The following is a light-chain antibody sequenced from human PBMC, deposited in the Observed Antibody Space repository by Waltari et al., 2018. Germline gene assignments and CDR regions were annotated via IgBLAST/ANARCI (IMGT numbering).Light chain of an antibody. CDR2: ELN. J-gene: IGLJ1*01. CDR3: GSYTVTNNLYV. V-gene: IGLV2-8*01. CDR1: GSAVGDFNL. Sequence: QSALPQPPSAPGSPGQSVTIPCTGTGSAVGDFNLVSWYQQRPGKAPKLLMFELNKRPSGVSSRFSGSKSANAASLTISGLQAEDEGDYYCGSYTVTNNLYVFGTGTKVTVL.